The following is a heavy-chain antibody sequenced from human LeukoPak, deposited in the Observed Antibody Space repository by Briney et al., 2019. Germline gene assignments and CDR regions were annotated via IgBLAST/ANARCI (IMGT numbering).Heavy chain of an antibody. D-gene: IGHD6-13*01. CDR1: GASFRDYN. CDR2: IYYSGST. Sequence: SETLSLTCNVAGASFRDYNWSWIRQSAGKGLEWIGYIYYSGSTNYNPSLKSRVTISVDTSKNQFSLKLSSVTAADTAVYYCARRFSRRPLAAVGFDPWGQGTLVTVSS. V-gene: IGHV4-59*12. J-gene: IGHJ5*02. CDR3: ARRFSRRPLAAVGFDP.